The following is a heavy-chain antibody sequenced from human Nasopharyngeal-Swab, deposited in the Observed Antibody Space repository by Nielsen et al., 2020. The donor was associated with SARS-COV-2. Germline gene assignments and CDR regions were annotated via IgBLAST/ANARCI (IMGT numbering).Heavy chain of an antibody. J-gene: IGHJ4*02. CDR1: GGSISSRSYY. CDR3: ARHSPYYYGSGIYYFDY. D-gene: IGHD3-10*01. CDR2: IYYSGST. Sequence: SETLSLTCTVSGGSISSRSYYWGWIRKPPGKGLEWIGSIYYSGSTYYNPSLKSRVTISVDTSKNQFSLKLSSVTAADTAVYYCARHSPYYYGSGIYYFDYWGQGTLVTVSS. V-gene: IGHV4-39*01.